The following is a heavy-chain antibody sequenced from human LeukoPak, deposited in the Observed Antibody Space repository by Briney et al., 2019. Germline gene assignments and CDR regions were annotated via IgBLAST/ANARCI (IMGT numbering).Heavy chain of an antibody. CDR3: ARGDLDYGANWFDP. Sequence: ASVKVSCKASGYTFSDYGINWVRQVPGHGLEWMGWISVFHGKTKYSPSLQGRVTLTTDTPTTTAYMELRNLRSDDTAVYYWARGDLDYGANWFDPWGQGTLVTVSS. CDR1: GYTFSDYG. CDR2: ISVFHGKT. V-gene: IGHV1-18*01. J-gene: IGHJ5*02. D-gene: IGHD4-17*01.